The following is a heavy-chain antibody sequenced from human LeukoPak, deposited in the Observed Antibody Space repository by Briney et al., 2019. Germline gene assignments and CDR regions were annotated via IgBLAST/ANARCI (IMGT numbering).Heavy chain of an antibody. CDR3: ARVRVGYYYGMDV. CDR1: GFTFSSYG. D-gene: IGHD1-26*01. V-gene: IGHV3-33*01. J-gene: IGHJ6*02. CDR2: IWYDGSNK. Sequence: PGRSLRLSCAASGFTFSSYGMHWVRQAPGKGLEWVAVIWYDGSNKYYADSVKGRFTISRDNSKNTLYLQMNSLRAEDTAVYYCARVRVGYYYGMDVWGQGTTVTVSS.